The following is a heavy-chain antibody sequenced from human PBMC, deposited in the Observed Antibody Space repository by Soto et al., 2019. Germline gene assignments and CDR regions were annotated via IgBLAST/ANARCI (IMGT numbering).Heavy chain of an antibody. CDR2: IYHSGTT. CDR3: ARDSSGYCWFDP. V-gene: IGHV4-38-2*02. Sequence: PSETLSLTCAVSGFSISSGYFCGWIRQPPGKGPEWLGSIYHSGTTYYNPSVKGRVTISVDTSKNQFSLKMSSVTAADTAVYYCARDSSGYCWFDPWGQGTLVTVSS. CDR1: GFSISSGYF. J-gene: IGHJ5*02. D-gene: IGHD3-22*01.